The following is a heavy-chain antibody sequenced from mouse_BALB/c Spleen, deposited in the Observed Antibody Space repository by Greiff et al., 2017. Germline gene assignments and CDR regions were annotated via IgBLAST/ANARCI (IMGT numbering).Heavy chain of an antibody. J-gene: IGHJ1*01. D-gene: IGHD2-14*01. CDR3: ARDYRNWYFDV. Sequence: QVQLQQSGAELARPGASVKLSCKASGYTFTSYWMQWVKQRPGQGLEWIGAIYPGDGDTRYTQKFKGKATLTADKSSSTAYMQLSSLASEDSAVYYCARDYRNWYFDVWGAGTTVTVSS. V-gene: IGHV1-87*01. CDR1: GYTFTSYW. CDR2: IYPGDGDT.